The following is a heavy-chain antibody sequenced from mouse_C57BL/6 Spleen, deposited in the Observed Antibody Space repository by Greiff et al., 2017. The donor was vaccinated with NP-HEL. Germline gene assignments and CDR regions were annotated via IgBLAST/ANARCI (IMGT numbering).Heavy chain of an antibody. J-gene: IGHJ1*03. Sequence: VQLQQSGAELVKPGASVKLSCTASGFNITDYYMHWVKQRTEQGLEWIGRIDPEDGETKYAPKFQGKATITADTSSNTAYLQLSSLTSEDTAVYYGARSNYYGSSRGYFDVWGTGTTVTVSS. V-gene: IGHV14-2*01. CDR1: GFNITDYY. CDR3: ARSNYYGSSRGYFDV. CDR2: IDPEDGET. D-gene: IGHD1-1*01.